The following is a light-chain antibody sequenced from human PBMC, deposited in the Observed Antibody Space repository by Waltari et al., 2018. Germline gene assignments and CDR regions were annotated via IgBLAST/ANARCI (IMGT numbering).Light chain of an antibody. V-gene: IGKV1-39*01. CDR2: AAS. CDR3: QQYYGTPYT. J-gene: IGKJ2*01. Sequence: DIQMTQSPSSLSASVGDRVTITCRASQSISSYLNWYQQKPGKAPKLLIYAASSLQSGVPSRFSGSGSGTDFTLTISSLQPEDVAVYYCQQYYGTPYTFGQGTKVEIK. CDR1: QSISSY.